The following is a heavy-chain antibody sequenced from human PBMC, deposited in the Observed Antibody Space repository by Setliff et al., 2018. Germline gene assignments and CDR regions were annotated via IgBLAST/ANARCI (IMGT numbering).Heavy chain of an antibody. J-gene: IGHJ4*02. CDR1: GFTFSRYW. CDR2: INPDGSIT. CDR3: ATNPRYTNSQLDY. Sequence: PGGSLRLSCAASGFTFSRYWMYWVRQVPGKGLVWVSRINPDGSITNYADSVKGRFTISRDDAQNSLYLQMNSLRAEDTAVYYCATNPRYTNSQLDYWGPGTLVTVSS. V-gene: IGHV3-74*01. D-gene: IGHD6-6*01.